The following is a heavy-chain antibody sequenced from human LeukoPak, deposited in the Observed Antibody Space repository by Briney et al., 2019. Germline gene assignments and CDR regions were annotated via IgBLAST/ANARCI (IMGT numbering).Heavy chain of an antibody. J-gene: IGHJ6*03. CDR3: ARTPLAAAGSPLFHYYYMDV. Sequence: ASVKVSCKASGYTFTSYYMHWVRQAPGQGLEWMGIINPSGGSTSYAQKFQGRVTMTRDMSTSTVYMELSSLRSEDTAVYYCARTPLAAAGSPLFHYYYMDVWGKGTTVTVSS. V-gene: IGHV1-46*01. D-gene: IGHD6-13*01. CDR1: GYTFTSYY. CDR2: INPSGGST.